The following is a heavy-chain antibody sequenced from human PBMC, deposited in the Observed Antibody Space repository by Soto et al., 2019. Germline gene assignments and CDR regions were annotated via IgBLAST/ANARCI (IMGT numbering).Heavy chain of an antibody. Sequence: GGSLRLSCAASGFTFINYWMSWVRQAPWKGLQWVANIKQDGSEKDYVDSLKGRFAISRDNAKNLVYLQLSSLRAEDTAVYYCARIGYSSSSFDYWGQGTLVTVSS. D-gene: IGHD6-13*01. CDR2: IKQDGSEK. CDR1: GFTFINYW. J-gene: IGHJ4*02. V-gene: IGHV3-7*04. CDR3: ARIGYSSSSFDY.